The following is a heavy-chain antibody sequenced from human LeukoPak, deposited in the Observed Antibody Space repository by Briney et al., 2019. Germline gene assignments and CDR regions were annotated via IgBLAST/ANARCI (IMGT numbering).Heavy chain of an antibody. CDR2: INSDGSST. CDR1: GFTFSSYW. CDR3: AREEVSYGDRYYFDY. V-gene: IGHV3-74*01. D-gene: IGHD4-17*01. Sequence: GGSLRLSCAASGFTFSSYWMPWVRHAPGKGLVWVSRINSDGSSTSYADSVKGRFTISRDNAKNTLYLQMNSLRAEDTAVYYCAREEVSYGDRYYFDYWGQGTLVTVSS. J-gene: IGHJ4*02.